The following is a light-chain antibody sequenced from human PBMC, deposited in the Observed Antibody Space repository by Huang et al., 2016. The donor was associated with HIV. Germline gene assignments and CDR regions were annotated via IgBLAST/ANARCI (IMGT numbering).Light chain of an antibody. Sequence: EIVMTQSPAILSVSPGERATLSCRASQSVGRNLAWYQHKPGQAPRLIMYGASTRGTGVPARCSGSGSGTEFTLTISGLQSEDFAVYFCQQYNHWLALTFGGGTKVDIK. CDR3: QQYNHWLALT. V-gene: IGKV3-15*01. CDR2: GAS. CDR1: QSVGRN. J-gene: IGKJ4*01.